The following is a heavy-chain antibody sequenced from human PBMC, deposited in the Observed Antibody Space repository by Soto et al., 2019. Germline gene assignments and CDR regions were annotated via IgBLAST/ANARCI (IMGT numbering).Heavy chain of an antibody. CDR1: GASIGSGDYH. CDR3: ARGSYYDSSGYYGP. V-gene: IGHV4-31*02. CDR2: IYYSGST. Sequence: SETLSLTCTVSGASIGSGDYHWSWIRQHPGKGLEWIGYIYYSGSTYYNPSLKSRVTISVDTSKNQFSLKLSSVTAADTAVYYCARGSYYDSSGYYGPWGQGTLVTVSS. D-gene: IGHD3-22*01. J-gene: IGHJ5*02.